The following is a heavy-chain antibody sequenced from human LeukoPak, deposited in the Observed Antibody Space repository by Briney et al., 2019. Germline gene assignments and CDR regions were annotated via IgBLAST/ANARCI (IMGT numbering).Heavy chain of an antibody. CDR1: GGSISSGGYS. J-gene: IGHJ4*02. V-gene: IGHV4-30-2*01. D-gene: IGHD2/OR15-2a*01. Sequence: SETLSLTCAVSGGSISSGGYSWSWIRQPPGKGLEWIGYIYHSGSTYYNPSLKSRATISVDRSKNQFSLKLSSVTAADTAVYYCARTTYLGAGTPYYFDYWGQGTLVTVSS. CDR3: ARTTYLGAGTPYYFDY. CDR2: IYHSGST.